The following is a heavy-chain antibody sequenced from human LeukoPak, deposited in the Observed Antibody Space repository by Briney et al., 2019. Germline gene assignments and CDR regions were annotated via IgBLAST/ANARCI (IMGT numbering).Heavy chain of an antibody. J-gene: IGHJ4*02. CDR3: AREAWLRSYFDY. CDR2: INHSGST. Sequence: SETLSLTCAVYGGSFSGYYWSWIRQPPGKGLEWIGEINHSGSTSYNPSPKSRVTISVDTSKNQFSLKLSSVTAADTAVCYCAREAWLRSYFDYWGQGTLVTVSS. CDR1: GGSFSGYY. D-gene: IGHD5-12*01. V-gene: IGHV4-34*01.